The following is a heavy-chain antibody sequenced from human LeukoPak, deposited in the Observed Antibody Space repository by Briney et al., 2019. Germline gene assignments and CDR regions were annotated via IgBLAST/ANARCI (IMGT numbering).Heavy chain of an antibody. CDR1: GFTLSYYW. J-gene: IGHJ4*02. D-gene: IGHD3-10*01. CDR2: ISSSSSYI. Sequence: PGGSLRLSCGASGFTLSYYWMFWVRQAPGKGLEWVSSISSSSSYIYYADSVKGRFTISRDNAKNSLYLQMNSLRAEDTAVYYCASDPGSDYWGQGTLVTVSS. V-gene: IGHV3-21*01. CDR3: ASDPGSDY.